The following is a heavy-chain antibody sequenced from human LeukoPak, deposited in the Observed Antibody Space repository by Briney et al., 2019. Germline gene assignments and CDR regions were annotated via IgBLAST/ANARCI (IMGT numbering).Heavy chain of an antibody. D-gene: IGHD3-10*01. CDR3: AKESAKMVRGVPDY. Sequence: PGGSLRLSCAASGFTFSSCAMSWVRQAPGKGLEWVSAISGSGGSTYYADSVKGRFTISRDHSKNTLYLQMNSLRAEDTAVYYCAKESAKMVRGVPDYWGQGTLVTVSS. CDR1: GFTFSSCA. J-gene: IGHJ4*02. CDR2: ISGSGGST. V-gene: IGHV3-23*01.